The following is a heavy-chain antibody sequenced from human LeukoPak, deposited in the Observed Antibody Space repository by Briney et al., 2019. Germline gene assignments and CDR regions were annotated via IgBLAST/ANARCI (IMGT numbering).Heavy chain of an antibody. V-gene: IGHV1-58*01. J-gene: IGHJ4*02. Sequence: GTSVKVSFTASGFTFTSSAVQWVRQARGQRLEWIGWIVVGSGNTNYAQKFQERVTITRDMSTSTAYMELSSLRSEDTAVYYCAAGNYLSGSYYNDRPDFDYWGQGTLVTVSS. CDR3: AAGNYLSGSYYNDRPDFDY. CDR1: GFTFTSSA. D-gene: IGHD3-10*01. CDR2: IVVGSGNT.